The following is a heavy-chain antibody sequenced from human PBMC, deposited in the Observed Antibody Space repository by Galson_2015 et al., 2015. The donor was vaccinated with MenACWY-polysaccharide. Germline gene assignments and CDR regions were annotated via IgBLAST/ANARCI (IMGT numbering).Heavy chain of an antibody. D-gene: IGHD6-19*01. J-gene: IGHJ5*02. CDR3: VRDGGGGNGWYWFDL. Sequence: LRLSCAASGFNFNIHTMHWVRQAPGKGLEWVALISSDGDDKYYADSVKGRFTISRDNHKNMVFLEMNSLRAEDTAVYYCVRDGGGGNGWYWFDLWGQGTRVTVSS. CDR2: ISSDGDDK. CDR1: GFNFNIHT. V-gene: IGHV3-30-3*01.